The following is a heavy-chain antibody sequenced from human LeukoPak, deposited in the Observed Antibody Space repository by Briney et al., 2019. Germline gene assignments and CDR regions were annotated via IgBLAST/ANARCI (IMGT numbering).Heavy chain of an antibody. CDR2: ISSSSSYI. V-gene: IGHV3-21*01. D-gene: IGHD3-9*01. Sequence: GGSLRLSCAASGFTFSSYSMNWVRQAPGKGLEWVSSISSSSSYIYYADSVKGRFTISRDNAKNSLYLQMNSLRAEDTAVYYCARAILVLRYFDSLDYFDYWGQGTLVTVSS. CDR3: ARAILVLRYFDSLDYFDY. J-gene: IGHJ4*02. CDR1: GFTFSSYS.